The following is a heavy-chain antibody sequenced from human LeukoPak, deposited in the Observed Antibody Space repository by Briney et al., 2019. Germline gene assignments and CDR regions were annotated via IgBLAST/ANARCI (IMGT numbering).Heavy chain of an antibody. CDR1: GGSIRSGSYY. V-gene: IGHV4-61*02. D-gene: IGHD5-18*01. J-gene: IGHJ4*02. Sequence: PSETLSLTCTVSGGSIRSGSYYWSWIRQPAGMGLEWIGRIYTTGSTNYNPSLESRVTISVDTSKNQFSLNLNSVTAADTAMYYCAREGRDTAVFDYWGQGALVTVSS. CDR2: IYTTGST. CDR3: AREGRDTAVFDY.